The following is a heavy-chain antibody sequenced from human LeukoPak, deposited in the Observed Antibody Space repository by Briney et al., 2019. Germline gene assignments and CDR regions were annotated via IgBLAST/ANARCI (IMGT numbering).Heavy chain of an antibody. CDR2: ISGSGGST. J-gene: IGHJ6*04. CDR1: GFTFSSYA. V-gene: IGHV3-23*01. D-gene: IGHD5/OR15-5a*01. CDR3: AKDGSLRPSVMDV. Sequence: GGSLRLSCAASGFTFSSYAMSWVRQAPGKGLEWVTAISGSGGSTYYADSVKGRFTISRDNSKDTLYLQMNSLRAEDTAVYYCAKDGSLRPSVMDVWGKGTTVTVSS.